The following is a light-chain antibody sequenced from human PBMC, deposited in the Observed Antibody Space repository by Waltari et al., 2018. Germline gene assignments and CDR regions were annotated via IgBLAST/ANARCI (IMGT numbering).Light chain of an antibody. CDR3: AAWDSNLSAGL. CDR1: NSNIGGSY. CDR2: DNT. V-gene: IGLV1-51*01. Sequence: QSVLTQPPSVSGDPGQRVTISCTGSNSNIGGSYVYWYQKFPGTVPKLLIYDNTNRPSGISDRFSGSKSGTSASLTITGLQPGDEADYYCAAWDSNLSAGLFGGGTRLTVL. J-gene: IGLJ2*01.